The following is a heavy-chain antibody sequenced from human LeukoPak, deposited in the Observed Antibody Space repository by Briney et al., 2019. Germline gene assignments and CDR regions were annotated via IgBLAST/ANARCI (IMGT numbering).Heavy chain of an antibody. CDR3: ARDGEMATIYFDY. Sequence: ASVKVSCKASGGTFSSYAISWVQQAPGQGLEWMGTIIPIVGIANYAQKFQGRVTITADKSTGTAYMELSSLRSEDTAVYYCARDGEMATIYFDYWGQGTLVTVSS. CDR1: GGTFSSYA. J-gene: IGHJ4*02. V-gene: IGHV1-69*04. D-gene: IGHD5-24*01. CDR2: IIPIVGIA.